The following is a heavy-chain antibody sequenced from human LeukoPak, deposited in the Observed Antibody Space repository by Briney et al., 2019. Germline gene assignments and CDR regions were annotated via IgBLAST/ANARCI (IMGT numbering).Heavy chain of an antibody. J-gene: IGHJ3*02. D-gene: IGHD3-10*02. V-gene: IGHV1-69*13. CDR2: IIPIFGTA. Sequence: GASVNVSCKASGGTFSSYAISWVRQAPGQGLEWMGGIIPIFGTANYAQKFQGRVTITADESTSTAYMELSSLRSEDTAVYYCARVYSGAFDIWGQGTMVTVSS. CDR1: GGTFSSYA. CDR3: ARVYSGAFDI.